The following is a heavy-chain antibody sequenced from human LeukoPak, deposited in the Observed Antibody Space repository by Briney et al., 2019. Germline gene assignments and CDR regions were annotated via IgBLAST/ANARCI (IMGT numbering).Heavy chain of an antibody. CDR2: FVPEDGET. D-gene: IGHD1-26*01. V-gene: IGHV1-24*01. Sequence: ASVKVSCKVSGTYTLIELSMHWVRQAPGKGLEWMGGFVPEDGETIYAQKFKGRVTMTEDTSTDTAYMDLCSLRSEDTAVYYCATLLGETHFFDYWGQGTLVTVSS. CDR3: ATLLGETHFFDY. CDR1: GTYTLIELS. J-gene: IGHJ4*02.